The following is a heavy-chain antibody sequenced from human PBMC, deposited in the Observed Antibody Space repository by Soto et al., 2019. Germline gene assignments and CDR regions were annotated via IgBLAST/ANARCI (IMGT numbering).Heavy chain of an antibody. CDR3: ARVIVNYDFWSGYLYYYYMDV. CDR1: GGSFSGYY. D-gene: IGHD3-3*01. J-gene: IGHJ6*03. Sequence: PSETLSLTCAVYGGSFSGYYWSWIRQPPGKGLEWIGEINHSGSTNYNPSLKSRVTISVDTSKNQFSLKLSSVTAADTAVYYCARVIVNYDFWSGYLYYYYMDVWGKGTTVTVSS. CDR2: INHSGST. V-gene: IGHV4-34*01.